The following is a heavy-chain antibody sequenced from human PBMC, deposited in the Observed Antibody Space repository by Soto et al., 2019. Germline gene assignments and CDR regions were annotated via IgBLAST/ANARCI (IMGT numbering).Heavy chain of an antibody. J-gene: IGHJ4*02. Sequence: GGSLRLSCAASGFTFSSYGMHWVRQAPGKGLEWVAVISYDGSNKYYADSVKGRFTISRDNSKNTLYLQMNSLRAEDTAVYYCAKDTKVGATTSLIDYWGQGTLVTVSS. CDR2: ISYDGSNK. V-gene: IGHV3-30*18. CDR3: AKDTKVGATTSLIDY. D-gene: IGHD1-26*01. CDR1: GFTFSSYG.